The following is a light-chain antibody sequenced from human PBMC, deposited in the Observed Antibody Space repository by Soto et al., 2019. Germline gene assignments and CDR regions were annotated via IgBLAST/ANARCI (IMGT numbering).Light chain of an antibody. J-gene: IGLJ2*01. CDR2: QDS. CDR3: QAWDSSTLKV. Sequence: SYELTQPPSVSVSPGQTASITCSGDKLGDKYACWYQQKPGQSPVLVIYQDSKRPSGIPERFSGSNSGNTATLTISGTQAMDEADYYCQAWDSSTLKVFGGGTKVTVL. V-gene: IGLV3-1*01. CDR1: KLGDKY.